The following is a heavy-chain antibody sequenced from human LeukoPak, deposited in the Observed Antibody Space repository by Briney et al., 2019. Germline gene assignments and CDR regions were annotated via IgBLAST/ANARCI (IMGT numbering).Heavy chain of an antibody. J-gene: IGHJ3*02. Sequence: AGGSLRLXCAASGFTFDDYGMSWVRQAPGKGLEWVSGIICNGGSTGYADSMKGRFTISRDNAKNSLYLQMSSLRAEDTALYYCARVPQGVGASPAGAFDIWGQGTMVTVSS. CDR3: ARVPQGVGASPAGAFDI. CDR1: GFTFDDYG. CDR2: IICNGGST. D-gene: IGHD1-26*01. V-gene: IGHV3-20*04.